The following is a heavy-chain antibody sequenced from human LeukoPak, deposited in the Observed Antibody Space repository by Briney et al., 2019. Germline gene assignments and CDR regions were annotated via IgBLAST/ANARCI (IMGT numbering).Heavy chain of an antibody. CDR2: IYYSGST. Sequence: SETLSLTCSVSGDSITYFYWSWIRQAAGKGLEWIGYIYYSGSTNYNPSLKSRVTISVDTSKNQFSLKLSSVTAADTAVYYCARLPAAGTMKYWGQGTLVTVSS. V-gene: IGHV4-59*01. CDR1: GDSITYFY. CDR3: ARLPAAGTMKY. D-gene: IGHD6-13*01. J-gene: IGHJ4*02.